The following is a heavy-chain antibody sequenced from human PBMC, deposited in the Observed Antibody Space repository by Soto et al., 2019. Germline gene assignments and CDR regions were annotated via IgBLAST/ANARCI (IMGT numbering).Heavy chain of an antibody. CDR3: ARRRVEGDLLDDY. D-gene: IGHD1-26*01. Sequence: SETLSLTCTVSGGSISSSSYYWGWIRQPPGKGLEWIGSIYYSGSTYYNPSLKSRVTISVDTSKNQFSLKLSSVTAADTAVYYCARRRVEGDLLDDYWGQGTLVTVSS. J-gene: IGHJ4*02. V-gene: IGHV4-39*01. CDR1: GGSISSSSYY. CDR2: IYYSGST.